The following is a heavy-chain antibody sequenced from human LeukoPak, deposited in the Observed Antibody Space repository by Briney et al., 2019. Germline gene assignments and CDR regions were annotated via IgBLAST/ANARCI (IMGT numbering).Heavy chain of an antibody. CDR3: ARDGGVVAAVLYYFDY. D-gene: IGHD2-15*01. V-gene: IGHV3-64*01. CDR1: GFTFNVFA. CDR2: VSSNGADT. Sequence: GGSLRLSCAASGFTFNVFAMHWMRQAPGKGLEYVSAVSSNGADTYYANSVKGRFTISRDNSKNTLYLQMNSLRAEDTAVYYCARDGGVVAAVLYYFDYWGQGTLVTVSS. J-gene: IGHJ4*02.